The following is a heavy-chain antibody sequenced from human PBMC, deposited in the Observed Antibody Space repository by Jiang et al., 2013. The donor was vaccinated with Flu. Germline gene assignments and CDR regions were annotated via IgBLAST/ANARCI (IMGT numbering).Heavy chain of an antibody. CDR1: GGSISSGGYY. V-gene: IGHV4-31*03. Sequence: KPSQTLSLTCTVSGGSISSGGYYWSWIRQHPGKGLEWIGYIYYSGSTYYNPSLKSRVTISVDTSKNQFSLKLSSVTAADTAVYYCARASMGFYYYYGMDVWGQGTTVTVSS. CDR3: ARASMGFYYYYGMDV. J-gene: IGHJ6*02. CDR2: IYYSGST.